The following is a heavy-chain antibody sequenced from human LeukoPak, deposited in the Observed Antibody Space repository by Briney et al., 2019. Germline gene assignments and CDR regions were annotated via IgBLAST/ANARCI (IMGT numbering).Heavy chain of an antibody. J-gene: IGHJ3*02. CDR3: ARGDYYDSSGYYFPDAFDI. CDR1: GFTFSSYG. V-gene: IGHV3-33*01. D-gene: IGHD3-22*01. CDR2: IWYDGSNK. Sequence: GGSLRLSCAASGFTFSSYGMHWVRQAPGKGLEWVAVIWYDGSNKYYIDSVQGRFTISRDNSKNTLYLQMSSLRAEDTAVYYCARGDYYDSSGYYFPDAFDIWGQGTMVTVSS.